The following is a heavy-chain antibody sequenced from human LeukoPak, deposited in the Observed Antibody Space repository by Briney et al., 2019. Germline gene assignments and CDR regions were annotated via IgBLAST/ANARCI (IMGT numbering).Heavy chain of an antibody. V-gene: IGHV3-73*01. D-gene: IGHD3-3*01. J-gene: IGHJ5*02. CDR2: IRSKANSYAT. CDR3: TRVSGVGAPLFFGVPP. CDR1: GFTFSGSA. Sequence: PGGSLRLSCAASGFTFSGSAMHWVRQASGKGLEWVGRIRSKANSYATAYAASVKGRLTISRDDSKNTAYLQMNSLKTEDTAVYYCTRVSGVGAPLFFGVPPWGQGTLVTVSS.